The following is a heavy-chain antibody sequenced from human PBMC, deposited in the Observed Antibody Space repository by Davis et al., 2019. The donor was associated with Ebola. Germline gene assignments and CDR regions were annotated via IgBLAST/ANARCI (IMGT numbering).Heavy chain of an antibody. CDR3: TRVGDYYDFWSGYYTDAFDI. V-gene: IGHV3-49*03. J-gene: IGHJ3*02. CDR1: GFTFGDYA. D-gene: IGHD3-3*01. Sequence: PGGSLRLSCTASGFTFGDYAMSWFRQAPGKGLEWVGFIRSKAYGGTTEYAASVKGRFTISRDDSKSIAYLQMNSLKTEDTAVYYCTRVGDYYDFWSGYYTDAFDIWGQGTMVTVSS. CDR2: IRSKAYGGTT.